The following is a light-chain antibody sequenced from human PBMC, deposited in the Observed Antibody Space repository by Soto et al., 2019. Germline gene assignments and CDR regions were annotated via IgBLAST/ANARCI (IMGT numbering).Light chain of an antibody. CDR1: QRISTY. Sequence: PMPLSPCALSASVGDRVPITCRASQRISTYLNWYQQKPGTAPQPLIYAASSVQSGVPSRCSGGGSGTVFILTISKLHPEYVATYYCQQSHNTWSFGQGTKVDIK. V-gene: IGKV1-39*01. CDR2: AAS. CDR3: QQSHNTWS. J-gene: IGKJ1*01.